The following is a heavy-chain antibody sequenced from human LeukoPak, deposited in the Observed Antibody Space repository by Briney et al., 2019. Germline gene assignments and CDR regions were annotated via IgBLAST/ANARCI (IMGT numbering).Heavy chain of an antibody. J-gene: IGHJ4*02. V-gene: IGHV3-20*01. CDR3: ARGDIAVGGPGDY. Sequence: PGGSLRLSCAASGVTFDAYGMSWVRQAPGKGLEWGSGLNWNGGSTGYADSVKGRCTISRDNTKNSLYMQMNIPRAEDTALYHGARGDIAVGGPGDYWGQGTLVTVSS. CDR2: LNWNGGST. CDR1: GVTFDAYG. D-gene: IGHD6-19*01.